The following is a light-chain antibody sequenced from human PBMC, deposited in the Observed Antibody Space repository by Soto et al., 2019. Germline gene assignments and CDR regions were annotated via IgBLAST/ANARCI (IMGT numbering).Light chain of an antibody. Sequence: QSAPTQPASVSWSPGQSITISCTGTSSDVGGYNYVSWYQQHPGKAPKLMIYEVSNRPSGVSNRFSGSKSGNTASLTISGLQAEDEADYYCSSYTSSSTLEVFGGGTKLTVL. J-gene: IGLJ2*01. CDR1: SSDVGGYNY. CDR2: EVS. V-gene: IGLV2-14*01. CDR3: SSYTSSSTLEV.